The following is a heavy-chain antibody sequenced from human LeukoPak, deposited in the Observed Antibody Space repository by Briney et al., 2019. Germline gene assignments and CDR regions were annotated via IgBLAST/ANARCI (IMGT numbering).Heavy chain of an antibody. CDR1: GGSISSGGYY. CDR2: IYHSGST. J-gene: IGHJ4*02. V-gene: IGHV4-30-2*01. Sequence: PSQTLSLTCTVSGGSISSGGYYWSWIRQPPGKGLEWIGYIYHSGSTYYNPSLKSRVTISVDTSKNQFSLKLSSVTAADTAVYYCARGAYSGYDFDYWGQGTLVTVSS. D-gene: IGHD5-12*01. CDR3: ARGAYSGYDFDY.